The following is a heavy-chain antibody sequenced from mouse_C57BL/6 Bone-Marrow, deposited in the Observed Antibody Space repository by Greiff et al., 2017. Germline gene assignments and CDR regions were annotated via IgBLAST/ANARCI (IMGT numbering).Heavy chain of an antibody. V-gene: IGHV1-64*01. Sequence: QVQLKQPGAELVKPGASVKLSCKASGYTFTNYWMHWVKQRPGQGLEWIGMMHPNGGSPDYNEKFKSEATLSVDTSSRTAYMALSSLTSEDSAVYYCARSYDYDDYTMDYWGQGTSVTVSA. D-gene: IGHD2-4*01. CDR1: GYTFTNYW. J-gene: IGHJ4*01. CDR3: ARSYDYDDYTMDY. CDR2: MHPNGGSP.